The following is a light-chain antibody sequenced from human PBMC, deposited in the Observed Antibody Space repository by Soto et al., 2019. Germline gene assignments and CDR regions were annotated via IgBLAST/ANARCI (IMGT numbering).Light chain of an antibody. CDR3: QQYDSSPWT. V-gene: IGKV3-20*01. J-gene: IGKJ1*01. CDR2: GAS. CDR1: QSGRSSF. Sequence: ESVLTQSPGTLYLSPGERATLACRASQSGRSSFLAWYQLKPGQAPRLLIYGASSRATGIPDRFSGSGSGTDFTLTISRLETEDFAVYYCQQYDSSPWTFGQGTKVEIK.